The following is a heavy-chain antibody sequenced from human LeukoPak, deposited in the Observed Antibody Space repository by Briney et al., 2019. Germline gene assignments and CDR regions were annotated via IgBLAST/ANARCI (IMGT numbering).Heavy chain of an antibody. Sequence: GGSLRLSCTVSGFTVSSNSMSWVRQAPGKGLEWVSFIYSDNTHYSDSVKGRFTISRDNSKNTLYLQMNSLRAEDTAVYYCARAAVDWNDAFDIWGQGTMVTVSS. CDR2: IYSDNT. V-gene: IGHV3-53*01. CDR3: ARAAVDWNDAFDI. D-gene: IGHD3-9*01. CDR1: GFTVSSNS. J-gene: IGHJ3*02.